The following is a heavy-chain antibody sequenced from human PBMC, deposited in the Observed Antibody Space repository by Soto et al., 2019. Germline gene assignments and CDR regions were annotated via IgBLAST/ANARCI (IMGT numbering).Heavy chain of an antibody. V-gene: IGHV3-21*01. CDR1: GFTFSRYK. CDR3: ATASFNPYGDYYPDY. Sequence: GGSLRLSSAASGFTFSRYKMNWVRQAPGKGLEWVSSISTSSNYIYYADSVKGRFTISRDNAKNSLFLQMNSLRAEDTAVYYCATASFNPYGDYYPDYWGQGTLVTAPQ. CDR2: ISTSSNYI. D-gene: IGHD4-17*01. J-gene: IGHJ4*02.